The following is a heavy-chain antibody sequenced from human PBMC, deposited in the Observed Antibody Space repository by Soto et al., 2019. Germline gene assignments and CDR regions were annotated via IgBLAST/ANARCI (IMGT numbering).Heavy chain of an antibody. CDR3: VRVKLGSYDWFDP. V-gene: IGHV3-74*01. D-gene: IGHD3-16*01. CDR1: GFTFSNYW. Sequence: EVRLVESGGGLVQPGGALRLSCAASGFTFSNYWMHWVRQAPGKGLMWVSRINPDGSRTTYADSVKGRFAISRDNAKNTVFLQMNSLRAEDTAVYYCVRVKLGSYDWFDPWGQGTLVTVSS. CDR2: INPDGSRT. J-gene: IGHJ5*02.